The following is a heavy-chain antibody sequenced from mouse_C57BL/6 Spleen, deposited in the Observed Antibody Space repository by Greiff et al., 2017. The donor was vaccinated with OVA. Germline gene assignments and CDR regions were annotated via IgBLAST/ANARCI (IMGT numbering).Heavy chain of an antibody. V-gene: IGHV5-16*01. CDR1: GFTFSDYY. J-gene: IGHJ3*01. Sequence: EVKVVESEGGLVQPGSSMKLSCTASGFTFSDYYMAWVRQVPEKGLEWVANINYDGSSTYYLDSLKSRFIISRDNAKNILYLQMSSLKSEDPATYYCARVGGYDYAVWFAYWGQGTLVTVSA. CDR3: ARVGGYDYAVWFAY. D-gene: IGHD2-4*01. CDR2: INYDGSST.